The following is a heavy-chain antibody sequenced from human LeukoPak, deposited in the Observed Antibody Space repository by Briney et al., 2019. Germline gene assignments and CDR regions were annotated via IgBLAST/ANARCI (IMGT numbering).Heavy chain of an antibody. CDR3: ASVRRGFGESSKYYSYYYMDV. J-gene: IGHJ6*03. CDR2: IYYSGST. V-gene: IGHV4-39*01. D-gene: IGHD3-10*01. Sequence: WVRQAPGEGLEWIGSIYYSGSTSYNPSLKSRVTISVDTSTTQLSLKLSAVTAAATAVYYCASVRRGFGESSKYYSYYYMDVWGNGTTVPIS.